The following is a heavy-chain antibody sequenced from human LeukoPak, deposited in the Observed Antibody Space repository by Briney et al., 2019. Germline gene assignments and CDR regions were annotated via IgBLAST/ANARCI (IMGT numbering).Heavy chain of an antibody. V-gene: IGHV3-21*01. CDR2: ISFSSSDK. CDR3: ARVFEGTGGFDY. J-gene: IGHJ4*02. CDR1: GFTLSRFG. Sequence: GGSLRLSCAASGFTLSRFGMNWVRQAPGKGLEWVSSISFSSSDKYYADSVKGRFTISRDNAKSSLYLQMNSLRAEDTAVYYCARVFEGTGGFDYWGQGTLVTVSS. D-gene: IGHD1-1*01.